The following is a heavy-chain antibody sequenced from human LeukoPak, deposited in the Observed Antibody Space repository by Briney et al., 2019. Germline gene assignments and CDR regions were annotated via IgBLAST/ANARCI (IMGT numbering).Heavy chain of an antibody. J-gene: IGHJ5*02. V-gene: IGHV4-61*02. Sequence: SSETLSLTCTVSGGSISSGSYYWSWIQQPAGKGLEWIGRIYTSGSTNYNPSLKSRVTISVDTSKNQFSLKLSSVTAADTAVYYCARVRYGGSSHPWGQGTLVTVSS. CDR2: IYTSGST. CDR3: ARVRYGGSSHP. D-gene: IGHD6-13*01. CDR1: GGSISSGSYY.